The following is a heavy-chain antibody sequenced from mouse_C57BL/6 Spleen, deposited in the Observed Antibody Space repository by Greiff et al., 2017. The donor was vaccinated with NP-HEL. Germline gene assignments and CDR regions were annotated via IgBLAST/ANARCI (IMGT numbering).Heavy chain of an antibody. CDR2: INPNNGGT. Sequence: VQLQQSGPELVKPGASVKIPCKASGYTFTDYNMDWVKQSHGKSLEWIGDINPNNGGTIYNQKFKGKATLTVDKSSSTAYMERRSLTSEDTAVYYCARRWLLRDYAMDYWGQGTSVTVSS. CDR3: ARRWLLRDYAMDY. J-gene: IGHJ4*01. V-gene: IGHV1-18*01. CDR1: GYTFTDYN. D-gene: IGHD2-3*01.